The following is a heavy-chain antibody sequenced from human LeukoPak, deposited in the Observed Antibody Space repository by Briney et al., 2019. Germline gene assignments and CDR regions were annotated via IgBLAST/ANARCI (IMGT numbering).Heavy chain of an antibody. J-gene: IGHJ4*02. D-gene: IGHD6-19*01. CDR3: AKGGSSGWYSAY. CDR2: ISYDGSNK. V-gene: IGHV3-30*18. Sequence: PGRSLRLSCAASGFTFSSYGMHWVRQAPGKGLEGVAVISYDGSNKYYADSVKGRFTISRDNSKNTLYLQMNSLRAEDTAVYYCAKGGSSGWYSAYWGQGTLVTVSS. CDR1: GFTFSSYG.